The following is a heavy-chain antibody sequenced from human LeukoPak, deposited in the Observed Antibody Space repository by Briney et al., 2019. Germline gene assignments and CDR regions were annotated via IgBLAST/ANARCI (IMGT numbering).Heavy chain of an antibody. CDR2: ISSSGSTM. CDR3: ARASIAAADNYYYYMDV. V-gene: IGHV3-48*03. D-gene: IGHD6-13*01. Sequence: GGSLRLSCVASRFTFSSYEMNWVRQAPGKGPEWVSYISSSGSTMYYADSVKGRFTISRDNAENSLYLQMNNLRVEDTAVYYCARASIAAADNYYYYMDVWGKGTTVTVSS. CDR1: RFTFSSYE. J-gene: IGHJ6*03.